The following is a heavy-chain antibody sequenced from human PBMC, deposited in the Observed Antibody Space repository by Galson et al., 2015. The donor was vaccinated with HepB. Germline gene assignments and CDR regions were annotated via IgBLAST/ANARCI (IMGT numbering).Heavy chain of an antibody. CDR3: ARGGENYYDSSGNTGGFDY. D-gene: IGHD3-22*01. V-gene: IGHV1-69*13. CDR2: IIPIFGTA. Sequence: SVKVSCKASGGTFSSYAISWVRQAPGQGLEWMGGIIPIFGTANYAQKFQGRVTITADESTSTAYMELSSLRSEDTAVYYCARGGENYYDSSGNTGGFDYWGQGTLVTVSS. J-gene: IGHJ4*02. CDR1: GGTFSSYA.